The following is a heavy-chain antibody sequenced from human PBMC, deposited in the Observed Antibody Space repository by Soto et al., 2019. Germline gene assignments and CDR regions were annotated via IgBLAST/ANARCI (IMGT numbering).Heavy chain of an antibody. J-gene: IGHJ4*02. CDR2: IYYSGST. CDR1: GYSISSYY. CDR3: ARTTDYYDSSGYYDY. V-gene: IGHV4-59*01. D-gene: IGHD3-22*01. Sequence: SETLSLTCTFSGYSISSYYWSLIRQPPGKGLEWIGYIYYSGSTNYNPSLKSRVTISVDTSKNQFSLKLSSVTAADTAVYYCARTTDYYDSSGYYDYWGQGTLVTVSS.